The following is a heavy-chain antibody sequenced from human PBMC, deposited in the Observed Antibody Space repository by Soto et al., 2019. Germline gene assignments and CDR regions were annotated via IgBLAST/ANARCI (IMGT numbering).Heavy chain of an antibody. CDR1: GYTFTKFH. Sequence: QVQLIQFGAEVKNPGASGKVSCRASGYTFTKFHIHWVRQAPVLCLEWMGMIDPSGGVTRDGQRCDGRMTMTSGPSASSVYMELGGLASEDTSAYYCASHVIGHYNYVTISYSFHPWGAGTLVTVSS. J-gene: IGHJ5*02. CDR3: ASHVIGHYNYVTISYSFHP. D-gene: IGHD2-15*01. V-gene: IGHV1-46*01. CDR2: IDPSGGVT.